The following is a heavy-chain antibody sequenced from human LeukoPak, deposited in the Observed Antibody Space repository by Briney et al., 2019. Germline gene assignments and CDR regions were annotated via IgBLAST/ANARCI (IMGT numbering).Heavy chain of an antibody. J-gene: IGHJ5*02. CDR2: ISSSSSYI. D-gene: IGHD1-7*01. V-gene: IGHV3-21*01. CDR1: GFTFSSYS. Sequence: GGSLRLSCAASGFTFSSYSMNWVRQAPGKGLEWVSSISSSSSYIYYADSVKGRFTISRDNAKNSLYLQMNSLRAEDTAVYYCARGSAPKTTPTVWFDPWGQGTLVTVSS. CDR3: ARGSAPKTTPTVWFDP.